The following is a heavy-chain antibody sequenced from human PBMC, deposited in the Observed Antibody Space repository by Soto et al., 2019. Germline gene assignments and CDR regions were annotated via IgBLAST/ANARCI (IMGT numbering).Heavy chain of an antibody. J-gene: IGHJ6*02. CDR2: TYCRSKWYN. D-gene: IGHD3-10*01. Sequence: SETLSLTCAISGDSVSSNSAAWNWIRQSPSRGLEWLGRTYCRSKWYNDYAVSVKSRITINPDTSKNQFSLQLNSVTPEDTAVYYCARDTGSSASYYYYGMDVWGQGTTVTVSS. V-gene: IGHV6-1*01. CDR3: ARDTGSSASYYYYGMDV. CDR1: GDSVSSNSAA.